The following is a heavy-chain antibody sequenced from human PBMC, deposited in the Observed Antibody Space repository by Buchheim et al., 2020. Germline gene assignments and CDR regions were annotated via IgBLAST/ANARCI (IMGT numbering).Heavy chain of an antibody. J-gene: IGHJ4*02. CDR1: GYTFTSYD. Sequence: QVQLVQSGAEVKKPGASVKVSCKASGYTFTSYDINWVRQATGQGLEWMGWMNPNSGNTGYAQKFQGRVTMTRNTSISTAYMELSSLRSEDTAVYYCAILVGPLYYDILTGYSEFDYWGQGTL. CDR3: AILVGPLYYDILTGYSEFDY. V-gene: IGHV1-8*01. D-gene: IGHD3-9*01. CDR2: MNPNSGNT.